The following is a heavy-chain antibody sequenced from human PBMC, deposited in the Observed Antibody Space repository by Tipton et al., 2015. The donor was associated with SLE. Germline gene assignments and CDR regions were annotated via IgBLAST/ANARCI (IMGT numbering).Heavy chain of an antibody. CDR1: GGSISYDY. V-gene: IGHV4-4*07. Sequence: LRLSCTVSGGSISYDYWSWIRQSAGKGLEWIGRIYSSGSKDYNPSLKSRLSMSLDASTNQVSLKLRSVTAADTALYYCARYLYGSNYYLDVWGKGTTVTVSS. CDR3: ARYLYGSNYYLDV. CDR2: IYSSGSK. D-gene: IGHD3-22*01. J-gene: IGHJ6*03.